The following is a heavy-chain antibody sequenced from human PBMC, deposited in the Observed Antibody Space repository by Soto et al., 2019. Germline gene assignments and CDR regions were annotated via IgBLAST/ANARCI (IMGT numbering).Heavy chain of an antibody. CDR3: AADPGYYDSSGYYYQTVYYYYGMDV. CDR2: IVVGSGNT. Sequence: SVKVSCKASGFTFTSSAVQWVRQARGQRLEWIGWIVVGSGNTNYAQKFQERVTITRDMSTSTAYMELSILRSEDTAVYYCAADPGYYDSSGYYYQTVYYYYGMDVWGQGTTVTVSS. D-gene: IGHD3-22*01. V-gene: IGHV1-58*01. CDR1: GFTFTSSA. J-gene: IGHJ6*02.